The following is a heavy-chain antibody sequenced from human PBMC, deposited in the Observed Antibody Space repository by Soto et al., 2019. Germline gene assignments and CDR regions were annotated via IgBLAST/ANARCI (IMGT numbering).Heavy chain of an antibody. CDR1: GFTFSSYW. V-gene: IGHV3-7*03. Sequence: GGSLRLSCAASGFTFSSYWMSWVRQAPGKGLEWVANIKQDGSEKYYVDSVKGRFTISRDNAKNSLYLQMNSLRAEDTAVYYCARAPVRAANGMDVWGQGTTVTVS. J-gene: IGHJ6*02. D-gene: IGHD2-15*01. CDR2: IKQDGSEK. CDR3: ARAPVRAANGMDV.